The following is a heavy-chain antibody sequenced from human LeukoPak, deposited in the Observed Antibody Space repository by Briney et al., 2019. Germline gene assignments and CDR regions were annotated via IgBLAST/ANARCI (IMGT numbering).Heavy chain of an antibody. J-gene: IGHJ4*02. CDR2: IIPILGTA. V-gene: IGHV1-69*06. CDR1: GGTFSSYA. CDR3: ARSPYSYANPIDY. Sequence: SVKVSCKASGGTFSSYAISWVRQAPGQGLEWMGGIIPILGTANYAQRFQGRVTITADKSTSTAYMELSSLRSEDTAVYYCARSPYSYANPIDYWGQGTLVTVSS. D-gene: IGHD5-18*01.